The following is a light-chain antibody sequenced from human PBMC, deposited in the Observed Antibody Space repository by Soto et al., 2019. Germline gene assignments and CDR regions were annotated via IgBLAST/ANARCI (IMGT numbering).Light chain of an antibody. Sequence: QSALTQPASVSGSPGQSITISCTGSSSDVGFYNYVSWFQQHPGKVPQLMIYEVNSRPSGISDRFSGSKSANTASLTISGLQAEDDADYYCRSYTSINTYIFGGGTKLTVL. CDR1: SSDVGFYNY. V-gene: IGLV2-14*01. J-gene: IGLJ2*01. CDR3: RSYTSINTYI. CDR2: EVN.